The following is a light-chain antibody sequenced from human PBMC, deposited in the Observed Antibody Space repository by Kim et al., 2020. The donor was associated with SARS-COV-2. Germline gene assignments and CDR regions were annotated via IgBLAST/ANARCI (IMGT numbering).Light chain of an antibody. CDR2: AAS. V-gene: IGKV1-6*01. CDR3: LQDYIYPLT. CDR1: QGIRND. J-gene: IGKJ4*01. Sequence: PSVGDSFTYTCRASQGIRNDFGWYQYKPGKAPKLLIYAASDLQSGVPSRFSGSGSGTDFSLTIASLQPEDFATYYCLQDYIYPLTFGGGTKVDIK.